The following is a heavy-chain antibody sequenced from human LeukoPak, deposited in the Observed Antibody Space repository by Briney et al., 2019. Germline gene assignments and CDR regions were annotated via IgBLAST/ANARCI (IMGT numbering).Heavy chain of an antibody. CDR2: IYYSGST. CDR3: ARDGAAALSAFDI. CDR1: GASISSSSYY. Sequence: KPSETLSLTCPVSGASISSSSYYWGWIRQPPGKGLEWIGSIYYSGSTYYNPSLKSRVTISVDTSKNQFSLKLSSVTAADTAVYFCARDGAAALSAFDIWGQGTMVTVSS. D-gene: IGHD4/OR15-4a*01. V-gene: IGHV4-39*07. J-gene: IGHJ3*02.